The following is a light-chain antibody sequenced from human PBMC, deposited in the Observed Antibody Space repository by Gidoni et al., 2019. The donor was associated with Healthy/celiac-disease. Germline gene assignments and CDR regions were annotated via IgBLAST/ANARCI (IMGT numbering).Light chain of an antibody. CDR3: QQRSNWPPGVT. V-gene: IGKV3-11*01. CDR1: QSVRSY. J-gene: IGKJ3*01. Sequence: EIVFTQSPATLSLSPGERATLSCRASQSVRSYSAWSQQKPGQAPRLLIYDASNRATGIPARFSGSGSGTDFTLTISSLEPEDFAVYYGQQRSNWPPGVTFGPGTKVDIK. CDR2: DAS.